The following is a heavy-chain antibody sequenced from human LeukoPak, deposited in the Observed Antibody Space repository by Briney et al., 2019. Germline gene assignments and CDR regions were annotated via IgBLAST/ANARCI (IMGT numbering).Heavy chain of an antibody. CDR1: GFTFTNYA. CDR2: ISYDSSNK. V-gene: IGHV3-30*03. Sequence: GRSLRLSCAASGFTFTNYAMHWVRQAPGKGLEWVAVISYDSSNKYYADSVKGRFTISRDNSQTTLYLETNSLRVEDTAMFHCAAAYCSTTACSPSAYWGQGILVTVSS. J-gene: IGHJ4*02. D-gene: IGHD2-2*01. CDR3: AAAYCSTTACSPSAY.